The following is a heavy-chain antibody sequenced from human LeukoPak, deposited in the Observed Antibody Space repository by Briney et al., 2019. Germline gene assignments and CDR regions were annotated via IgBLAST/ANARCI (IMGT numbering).Heavy chain of an antibody. CDR2: ISGNGLGT. CDR3: AKDAKYLRSSGYLVPIDF. D-gene: IGHD3-22*01. Sequence: GGSLRLSCAASGFTFSSNAMNWVRQAPGKGLEWVAAISGNGLGTYYADSVKGRFNISRDNSRNTLYLQMNSPRIEDTAFYYCAKDAKYLRSSGYLVPIDFWGQGTLVTVSS. CDR1: GFTFSSNA. V-gene: IGHV3-23*01. J-gene: IGHJ4*02.